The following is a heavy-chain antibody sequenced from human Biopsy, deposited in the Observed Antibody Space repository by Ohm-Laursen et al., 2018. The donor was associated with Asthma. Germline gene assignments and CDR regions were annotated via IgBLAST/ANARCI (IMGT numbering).Heavy chain of an antibody. D-gene: IGHD3-3*02. Sequence: SLRLSCAATGFTFGDYWMSWVRQVPGKGLEGGANLKHDGGEKNHVDSLKGRFTISRDNAKNSLYLQMNSLRAEDTAVYYCARTFHFWSPYHAEHYQLWGQGTLVTVSS. V-gene: IGHV3-7*01. CDR2: LKHDGGEK. CDR3: ARTFHFWSPYHAEHYQL. J-gene: IGHJ1*01. CDR1: GFTFGDYW.